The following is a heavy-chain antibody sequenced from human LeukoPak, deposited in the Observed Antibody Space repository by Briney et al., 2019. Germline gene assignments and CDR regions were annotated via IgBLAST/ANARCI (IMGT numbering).Heavy chain of an antibody. J-gene: IGHJ3*02. Sequence: TSETLSLTCTVSGGSISSYYWGWIRQPPGKGLEWIGSIYYSGSTYYNPSLKSRVTISVDTSKNQFSLKLSSVTAADTAVYYCAEQQLVRGAFDIWGQGTMVTVSS. CDR2: IYYSGST. D-gene: IGHD6-13*01. CDR3: AEQQLVRGAFDI. V-gene: IGHV4-39*01. CDR1: GGSISSYY.